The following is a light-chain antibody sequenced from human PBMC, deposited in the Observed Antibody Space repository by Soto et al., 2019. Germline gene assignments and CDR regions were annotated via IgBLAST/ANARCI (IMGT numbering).Light chain of an antibody. V-gene: IGKV1-39*01. CDR1: QSISSY. Sequence: DIQMTQSPSPLSASVGDRVYITCRTSQSISSYLNWYQAKPGKAPKLLIYEASTLESGVPSRFSGSGSGTDFTLTISSLQPEDSATYYCQQSYSTPPYTFGQGTKLDMK. J-gene: IGKJ2*01. CDR2: EAS. CDR3: QQSYSTPPYT.